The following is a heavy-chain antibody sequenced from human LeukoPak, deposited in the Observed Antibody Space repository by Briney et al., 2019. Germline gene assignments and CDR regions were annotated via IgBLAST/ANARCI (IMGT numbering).Heavy chain of an antibody. CDR3: AREGRYSGSYYKGDAFDI. Sequence: ASVTVSCKASGYTFTGYYMHWVRQAPGQGLEWMGWINPNSGGTNYAQKFQGRVTMTRDTSISTAYMELSRLRSDDTAVYYCAREGRYSGSYYKGDAFDIWGQGTMVTVSS. V-gene: IGHV1-2*02. D-gene: IGHD1-26*01. CDR1: GYTFTGYY. J-gene: IGHJ3*02. CDR2: INPNSGGT.